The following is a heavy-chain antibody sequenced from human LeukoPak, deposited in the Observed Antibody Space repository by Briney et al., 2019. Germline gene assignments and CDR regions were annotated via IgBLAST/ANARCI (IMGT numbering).Heavy chain of an antibody. D-gene: IGHD3-10*01. J-gene: IGHJ5*02. V-gene: IGHV4-34*01. Sequence: SETLSLTCAVYGGSFSGYYWSWIRQPPGKGLEWIGEINHSGSTNYNPSLKSRVTISVDTSKNQFSLKLSSVTAADTAVYYCARRGSKVPWGQGTLVTVSS. CDR3: ARRGSKVP. CDR1: GGSFSGYY. CDR2: INHSGST.